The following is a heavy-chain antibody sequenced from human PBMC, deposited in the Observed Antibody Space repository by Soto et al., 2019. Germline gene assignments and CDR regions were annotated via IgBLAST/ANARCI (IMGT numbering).Heavy chain of an antibody. Sequence: GGSLRLSCAASGFTFDDYAMHWVRQAPGKGLEWVSGISWNSGSIGYADSVKGRFTISRDNAKNSLYLQMNSLRAEDTALYYCAKDKQWRPPYYYYYMDVWGKGTTVTVSS. CDR3: AKDKQWRPPYYYYYMDV. CDR1: GFTFDDYA. CDR2: ISWNSGSI. J-gene: IGHJ6*03. V-gene: IGHV3-9*01. D-gene: IGHD6-19*01.